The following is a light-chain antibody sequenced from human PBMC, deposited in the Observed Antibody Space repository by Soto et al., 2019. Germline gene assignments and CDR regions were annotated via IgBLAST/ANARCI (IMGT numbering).Light chain of an antibody. Sequence: QSVLTQPPSVSGAPGQRVIISCTNIGADFDVLWYQQLPGTAPKPLIYRNTYRPSGVPDRFSGSRSATSASLTITGLQAEDEADYYCQSYDRSLSGSFFGTGTKVTVL. J-gene: IGLJ1*01. V-gene: IGLV1-40*01. CDR3: QSYDRSLSGSF. CDR2: RNT. CDR1: IGADFD.